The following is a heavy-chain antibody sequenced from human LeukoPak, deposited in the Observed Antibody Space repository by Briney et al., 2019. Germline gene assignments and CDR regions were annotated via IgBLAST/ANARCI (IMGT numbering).Heavy chain of an antibody. V-gene: IGHV3-30*03. J-gene: IGHJ4*02. CDR2: ISYDGSKK. CDR3: ARGPVFGVVIRDFDY. Sequence: PGRSLRLSCAASGFTFSSYGMHWVRQAPGKGLEWVAVISYDGSKKYYADSVKGRFTISRDNSKNTLYLQLNSLRAEDTAVYYCARGPVFGVVIRDFDYWGQGTLVTVSS. CDR1: GFTFSSYG. D-gene: IGHD3-3*01.